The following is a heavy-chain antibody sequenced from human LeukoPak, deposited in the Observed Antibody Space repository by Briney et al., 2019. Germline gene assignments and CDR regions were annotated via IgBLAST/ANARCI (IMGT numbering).Heavy chain of an antibody. CDR3: ARGRTVTGAKYYFDY. V-gene: IGHV3-49*04. J-gene: IGHJ4*02. D-gene: IGHD3/OR15-3a*01. CDR1: GFTFSDFG. Sequence: GGSLRLSCTTSGFTFSDFGLGWVRQAPGSGLEWVAFIRSETYGGAAEYVASVRGRFTVVRDDSKSIAYLLMNSLQTEDTAMYYCARGRTVTGAKYYFDYWGQGSLVTVSS. CDR2: IRSETYGGAA.